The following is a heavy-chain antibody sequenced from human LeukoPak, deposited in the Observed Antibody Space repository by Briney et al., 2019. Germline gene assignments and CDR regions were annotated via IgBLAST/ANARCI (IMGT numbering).Heavy chain of an antibody. V-gene: IGHV4-31*03. CDR2: IYYSGNT. D-gene: IGHD6-13*01. CDR3: ARVIAAAGTDY. Sequence: SQTLSLTCTVSGGSVSSGGYYWSWIRQHPGKGLEWIGYIYYSGNTYYNPSLKSRVTKSVDTSKNQFSLKLSSVTAADTAVYYCARVIAAAGTDYWGQGTLVTVSS. J-gene: IGHJ4*02. CDR1: GGSVSSGGYY.